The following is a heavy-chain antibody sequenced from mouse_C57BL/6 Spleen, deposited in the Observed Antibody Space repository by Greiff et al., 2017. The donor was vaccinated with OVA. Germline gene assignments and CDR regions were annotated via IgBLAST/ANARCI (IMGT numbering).Heavy chain of an antibody. CDR3: ARSGTGTVYVDY. J-gene: IGHJ2*01. D-gene: IGHD4-1*01. CDR1: GYTFTSYW. CDR2: IYPSDSET. Sequence: VQLQQPGAELVRPGSSVKLSCKASGYTFTSYWMDWVKQRPGQGLEWIGNIYPSDSETHYNQKFKDKATLTVDKSSSTAYMQLSSLTSEDSAVYYCARSGTGTVYVDYWGQGTTLTVSS. V-gene: IGHV1-61*01.